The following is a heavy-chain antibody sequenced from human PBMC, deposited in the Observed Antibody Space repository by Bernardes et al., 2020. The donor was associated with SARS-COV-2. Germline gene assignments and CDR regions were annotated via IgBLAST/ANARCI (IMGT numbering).Heavy chain of an antibody. Sequence: SETLSLTCAVYGGSFSGYYWSWIRQPPGRGLEWNGETNHSGSTKYNPSLKSRGTISVDTSKNQFSLRLSSVTAADTAVYYCARLIQDERSGYAFDYWGQGTLVTVSS. CDR3: ARLIQDERSGYAFDY. J-gene: IGHJ4*02. V-gene: IGHV4-34*01. D-gene: IGHD3-22*01. CDR1: GGSFSGYY. CDR2: TNHSGST.